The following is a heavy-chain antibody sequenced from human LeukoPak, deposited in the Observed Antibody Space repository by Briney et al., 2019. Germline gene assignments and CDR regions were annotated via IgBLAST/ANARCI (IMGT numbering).Heavy chain of an antibody. CDR1: GFAFSRSW. CDR3: ASQSFARFDP. D-gene: IGHD3-16*01. V-gene: IGHV3-7*01. J-gene: IGHJ5*02. CDR2: IQPDGSGQ. Sequence: GGSLRLSCVASGFAFSRSWMSWVRQAPGKGLEWVGNIQPDGSGQYPVDSVKGRFTISRDNSRNSLFLQMSSLRVEDTAVYYCASQSFARFDPWGQGTLVTVSS.